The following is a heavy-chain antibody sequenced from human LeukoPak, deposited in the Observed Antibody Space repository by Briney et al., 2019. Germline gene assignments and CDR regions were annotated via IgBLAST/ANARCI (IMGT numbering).Heavy chain of an antibody. Sequence: PGGSLRLSCAASGFTFSSYSMNSVRQAPGKGLEWVQSINSRSSCIYYTDSVKARFTISRDNARNSLYLQMNNLRAEDTAVYYCARDTAARSPFDYWGQGTLVTVSS. CDR2: INSRSSCI. V-gene: IGHV3-21*01. CDR1: GFTFSSYS. D-gene: IGHD6-6*01. J-gene: IGHJ4*02. CDR3: ARDTAARSPFDY.